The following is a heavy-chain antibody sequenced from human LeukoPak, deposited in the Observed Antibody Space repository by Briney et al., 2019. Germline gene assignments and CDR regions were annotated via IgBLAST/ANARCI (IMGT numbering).Heavy chain of an antibody. V-gene: IGHV1-18*01. J-gene: IGHJ3*02. CDR2: ISAYNGNT. CDR1: GYTFTSYG. CDR3: ARAERFLEWYEDAFDI. D-gene: IGHD3-3*01. Sequence: ASVKVSCKASGYTFTSYGISWVRQAPGQGLEWMGWISAYNGNTKYAQKLQGRVTMTTGPSTSIAYMELRSLRSDDTALYYCARAERFLEWYEDAFDIWGQGTMVTVSS.